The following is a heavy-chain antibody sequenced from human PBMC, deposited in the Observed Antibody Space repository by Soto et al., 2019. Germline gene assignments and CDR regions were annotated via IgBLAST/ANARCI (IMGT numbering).Heavy chain of an antibody. Sequence: LRLSCAASGFTFSSYVMSWVRQAPGKGLEWVSAISGSGGSTYDADSVKGRFTIYSDNSKNTLYLQMNSLRAEDTAVYYCAKDLLAAAGHFDYWGQGTLVTVSS. CDR2: ISGSGGST. CDR3: AKDLLAAAGHFDY. CDR1: GFTFSSYV. V-gene: IGHV3-23*01. D-gene: IGHD6-13*01. J-gene: IGHJ4*02.